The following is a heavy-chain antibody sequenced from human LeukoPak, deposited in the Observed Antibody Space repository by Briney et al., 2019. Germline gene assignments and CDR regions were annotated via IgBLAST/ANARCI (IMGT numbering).Heavy chain of an antibody. CDR1: GYTFPGYH. Sequence: ASVKVSRKTSGYTFPGYHMHWVRQAPGQALEWMGWINPNSSVTNYAQRFQGRVTMTRDTSISAAYMELRWLTSDDTAVYYCARERGGNSPFDSWGQGTLVTVSS. J-gene: IGHJ4*02. CDR3: ARERGGNSPFDS. D-gene: IGHD4-23*01. CDR2: INPNSSVT. V-gene: IGHV1-2*02.